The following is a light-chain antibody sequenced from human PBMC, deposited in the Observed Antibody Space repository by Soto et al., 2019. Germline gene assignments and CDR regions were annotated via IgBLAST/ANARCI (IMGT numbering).Light chain of an antibody. CDR3: HQYYSAPWT. J-gene: IGKJ1*01. Sequence: DIVMTQSPDSLAVSLGERATINCKSSQSVLYSSNDKNFLTWYQQKPGQPPKLLIYWASTRESGVPDRFSGCGSVTDSTLSISSVQAEDVAVYYCHQYYSAPWTFGQGTKVEIK. CDR2: WAS. CDR1: QSVLYSSNDKNF. V-gene: IGKV4-1*01.